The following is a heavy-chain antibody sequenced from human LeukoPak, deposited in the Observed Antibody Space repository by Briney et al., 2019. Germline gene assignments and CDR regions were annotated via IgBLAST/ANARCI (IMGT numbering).Heavy chain of an antibody. Sequence: ASVKVSCKASGYTFSSYYIHWVRQAPGQGLEWMGIINPSGGSTTYAQRFQGRVTMTRDTSTSTVYMDLSSLRSEDTAMYYCARVVSGSYWGLEYWGQGTLVTVSS. V-gene: IGHV1-46*01. CDR2: INPSGGST. CDR3: ARVVSGSYWGLEY. D-gene: IGHD1-26*01. CDR1: GYTFSSYY. J-gene: IGHJ4*02.